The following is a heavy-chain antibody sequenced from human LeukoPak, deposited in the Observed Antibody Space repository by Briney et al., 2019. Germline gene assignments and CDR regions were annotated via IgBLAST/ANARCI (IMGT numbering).Heavy chain of an antibody. D-gene: IGHD3-3*01. Sequence: PGGSLRLSCAASGFTFSSYGMHWVRQAPGKGLEWVAVISYDGSNKYYADSVKGRFTISRDNSKNTLYLQMNSLRAEDTAVYYCAKRWSGYHSSEVWGQGTLVTVSS. CDR2: ISYDGSNK. CDR1: GFTFSSYG. J-gene: IGHJ4*02. CDR3: AKRWSGYHSSEV. V-gene: IGHV3-30*18.